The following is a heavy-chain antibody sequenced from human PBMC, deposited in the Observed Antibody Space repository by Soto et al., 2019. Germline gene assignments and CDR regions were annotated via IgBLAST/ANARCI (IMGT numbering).Heavy chain of an antibody. J-gene: IGHJ6*02. V-gene: IGHV1-18*01. CDR3: AREGPAPYYYCGMDV. Sequence: QVQLVQSRGEVKKPGASVKVSCKTSGYSFTTYGIIWVRQAPGQGLEWMGWISGYNGNTIYAQKLKGRLTMTTDTLTRTSYMELRSLTSDDTAVYYCAREGPAPYYYCGMDVWGQGSTVTVSS. CDR1: GYSFTTYG. CDR2: ISGYNGNT.